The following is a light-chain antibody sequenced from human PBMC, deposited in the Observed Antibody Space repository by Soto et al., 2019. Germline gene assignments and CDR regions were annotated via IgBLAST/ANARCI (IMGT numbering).Light chain of an antibody. V-gene: IGLV2-14*01. J-gene: IGLJ1*01. CDR3: SSYTSSTLYV. Sequence: QSALTQPASVSGSPGQSSTISCTGTSSDVGGYNSVSWYQQHPGTAPKLMIYEVSNRPSGISNRFSGSKSGNTASLTISGLQAEDEADYYCSSYTSSTLYVFGTGTKLTVL. CDR1: SSDVGGYNS. CDR2: EVS.